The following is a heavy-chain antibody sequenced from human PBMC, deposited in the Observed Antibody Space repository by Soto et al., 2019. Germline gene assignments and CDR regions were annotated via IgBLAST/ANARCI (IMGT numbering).Heavy chain of an antibody. V-gene: IGHV3-30-3*01. CDR2: ISYDGSNK. D-gene: IGHD5-18*01. J-gene: IGHJ4*02. CDR3: ARHGGGYNFCTHDF. CDR1: GFTFSRNA. Sequence: VQLLESGGGVVQPGRSLRLSCAASGFTFSRNAMHWVRQAPGKGLEWVAVISYDGSNKYYADSVKGRFTISRDNSKNTLHLQMNSLRAEDTALYYCARHGGGYNFCTHDFWGQGTLVTGSS.